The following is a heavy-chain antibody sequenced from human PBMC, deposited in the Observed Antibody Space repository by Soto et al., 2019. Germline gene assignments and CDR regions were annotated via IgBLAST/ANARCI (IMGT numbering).Heavy chain of an antibody. J-gene: IGHJ4*02. V-gene: IGHV3-11*04. CDR1: GFTFSDYY. Sequence: PGGSLRLSCAASGFTFSDYYVTWLRQAPGRGLEWLGYIGGRGSPQRYADSVKGRFTISRDNAKNSLYLQMNSLRLEDTAVYYCARGWVERLPRQPPSDYWGQGTLVTVSS. CDR2: IGGRGSPQ. D-gene: IGHD3-3*01. CDR3: ARGWVERLPRQPPSDY.